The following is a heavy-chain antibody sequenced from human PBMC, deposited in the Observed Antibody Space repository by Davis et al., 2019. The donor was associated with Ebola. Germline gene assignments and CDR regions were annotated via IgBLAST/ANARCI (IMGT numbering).Heavy chain of an antibody. CDR3: ARDGGDYPILYDYGMDV. Sequence: GESLKISCAASGFTVSSNYMIWVRQAPGKGLEWVSAIYSGGSTYYADPVKGRFTISRDNAKNSLYLQMNSLRDEDTAVYYCARDGGDYPILYDYGMDVGGQGTTVTVSS. CDR2: IYSGGST. CDR1: GFTVSSNY. J-gene: IGHJ6*02. V-gene: IGHV3-53*01. D-gene: IGHD4-17*01.